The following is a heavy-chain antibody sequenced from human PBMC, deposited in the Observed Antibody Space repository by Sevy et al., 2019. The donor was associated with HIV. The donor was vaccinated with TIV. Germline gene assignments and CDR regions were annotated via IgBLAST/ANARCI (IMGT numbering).Heavy chain of an antibody. CDR1: GLPFTNSA. Sequence: ASVKVSCKASGLPFTNSAVQWVRQTRGQRLEWIGWIVVGSAVTNYAQKFQETVTITRDLSTRTTYMELSSLRVEDSAIYYCAAEGMTRFGGPVRVFHIWGQGTMVTVSS. J-gene: IGHJ3*02. CDR2: IVVGSAVT. V-gene: IGHV1-58*01. CDR3: AAEGMTRFGGPVRVFHI. D-gene: IGHD3-16*01.